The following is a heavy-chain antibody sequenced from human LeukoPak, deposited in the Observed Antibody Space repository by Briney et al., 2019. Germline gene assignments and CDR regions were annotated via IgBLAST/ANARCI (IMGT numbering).Heavy chain of an antibody. D-gene: IGHD3-22*01. J-gene: IGHJ4*02. Sequence: GRSLRLSCAASGLTFSSYGMHWVRQAPGKGLEWVSFILYDGSNKYYADSVKGRFTISRDNSKNTLYLQMNSLRAEDTAVYYCAKLSLDFYDSSGPSRYFDYWGQGTLVTVSS. CDR2: ILYDGSNK. CDR3: AKLSLDFYDSSGPSRYFDY. CDR1: GLTFSSYG. V-gene: IGHV3-30*18.